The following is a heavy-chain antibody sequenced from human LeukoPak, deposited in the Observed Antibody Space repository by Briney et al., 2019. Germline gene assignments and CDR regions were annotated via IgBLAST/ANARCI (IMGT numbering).Heavy chain of an antibody. CDR1: GFTFSSYA. CDR3: AKDSEYYYDSSGYYYSDY. Sequence: GGSLRLSCAASGFTFSSYAMSWVRQAPGKGLEWVSAISGSGGSTYYADSVKGRFTISRDNSKNTLYLQMNSLRAEDTAVYYCAKDSEYYYDSSGYYYSDYWGQGTLVTVSS. D-gene: IGHD3-22*01. CDR2: ISGSGGST. V-gene: IGHV3-23*01. J-gene: IGHJ4*02.